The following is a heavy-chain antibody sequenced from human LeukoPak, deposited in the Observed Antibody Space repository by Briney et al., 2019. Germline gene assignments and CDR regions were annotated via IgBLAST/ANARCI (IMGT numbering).Heavy chain of an antibody. CDR2: ISAYNGNT. CDR3: AMGAQAFYFDY. V-gene: IGHV1-18*01. CDR1: GGTFSSYA. J-gene: IGHJ4*02. D-gene: IGHD3-16*01. Sequence: GASVKVSCKASGGTFSSYAISWVRQAPGQGLEWMGWISAYNGNTNYAQKLQGRVTMTTDTSTSTAYMELRSLRSDDTAVYYCAMGAQAFYFDYWGQGTLVTVSS.